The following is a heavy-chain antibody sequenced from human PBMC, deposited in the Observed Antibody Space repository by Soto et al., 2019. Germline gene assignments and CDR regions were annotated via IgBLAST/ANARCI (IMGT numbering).Heavy chain of an antibody. CDR3: ARDLYWSFDY. CDR1: GFTFTTYS. Sequence: PGGSLRLSCAASGFTFTTYSLNWVRQAPGKGLEWISYITNSGTTMYYADSVKGRFTISRDNAKNSLYLHMNSLRDEDTAVYYCARDLYWSFDYWGQGTLVTVSS. V-gene: IGHV3-48*02. J-gene: IGHJ4*02. CDR2: ITNSGTTM. D-gene: IGHD1-1*01.